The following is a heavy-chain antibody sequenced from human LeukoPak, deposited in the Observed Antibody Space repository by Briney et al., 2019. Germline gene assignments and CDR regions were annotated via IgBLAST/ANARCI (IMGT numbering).Heavy chain of an antibody. CDR1: GFTFSSYS. CDR3: ARDRSVVPAAICDN. D-gene: IGHD2-2*01. Sequence: GGSLRLSCAASGFTFSSYSMNWARQAPGKGLEWVSSITTYSNYIYYADSVKGRFTISRDNAKNSLYLQMNSLRAEDTAVYYCARDRSVVPAAICDNWGQGTLVTVSS. CDR2: ITTYSNYI. J-gene: IGHJ4*02. V-gene: IGHV3-21*01.